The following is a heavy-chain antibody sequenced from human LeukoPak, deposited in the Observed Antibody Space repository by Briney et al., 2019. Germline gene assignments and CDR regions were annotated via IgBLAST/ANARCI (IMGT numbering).Heavy chain of an antibody. Sequence: GGSLRLSCAASGFTFSDYYMSWIRQAPGKGLEWVSYISGSSTYTNYADSMKGRFTISRDNAKNSLYLVMNSLRAEDTAVYYCARGHIASWYNVENWGQGTLVTVSS. D-gene: IGHD6-13*01. V-gene: IGHV3-11*06. CDR2: ISGSSTYT. J-gene: IGHJ4*02. CDR3: ARGHIASWYNVEN. CDR1: GFTFSDYY.